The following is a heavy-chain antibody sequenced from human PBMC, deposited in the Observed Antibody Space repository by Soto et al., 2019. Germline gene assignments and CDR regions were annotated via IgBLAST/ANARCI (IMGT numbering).Heavy chain of an antibody. J-gene: IGHJ4*02. CDR2: INADGTIT. D-gene: IGHD3-10*01. V-gene: IGHV3-74*01. CDR1: GFTFSSYW. CDR3: STDTFGPRDC. Sequence: EVQLVDSGGGLAQPGGSLRLSCAASGFTFSSYWMHWVRQAPGEGLVWVARINADGTITTYADSMKGRVTISRDNAMDTLYLEVNRLRVEDTAMYYCSTDTFGPRDCWGQGTLVTVSS.